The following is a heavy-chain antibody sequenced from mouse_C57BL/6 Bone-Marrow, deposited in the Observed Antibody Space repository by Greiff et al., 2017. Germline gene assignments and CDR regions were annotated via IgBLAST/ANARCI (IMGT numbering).Heavy chain of an antibody. Sequence: VQVVESGAELVRPGASVTLSCKASGYTFTDYEMHWVKQTPVHGLEWIGAIAPETGGTAYNQKFKGKAILTADKSSSTAYMELRSLTSEASAVYYCTGSLDYWGQGTSVTVSS. J-gene: IGHJ4*01. CDR1: GYTFTDYE. CDR2: IAPETGGT. CDR3: TGSLDY. V-gene: IGHV1-15*01.